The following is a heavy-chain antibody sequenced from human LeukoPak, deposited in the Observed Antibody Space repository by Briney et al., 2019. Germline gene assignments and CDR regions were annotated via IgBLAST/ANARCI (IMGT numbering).Heavy chain of an antibody. CDR3: AREEARLIDDAFDI. CDR1: GYSISSGYW. V-gene: IGHV4-4*02. J-gene: IGHJ3*02. Sequence: SGTLSLTCAVSGYSISSGYWWSWVRQPPGKGLEWIGEIYHSGSTNYNPSLKSRVTISVDKSKNQFSLKLSSVTAADTAVYYCAREEARLIDDAFDIWGQGTMVTVSS. CDR2: IYHSGST. D-gene: IGHD6-25*01.